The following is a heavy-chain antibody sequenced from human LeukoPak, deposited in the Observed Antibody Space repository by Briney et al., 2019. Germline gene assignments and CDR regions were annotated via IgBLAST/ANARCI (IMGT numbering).Heavy chain of an antibody. Sequence: ASVKVSCKASGYTLTELSMHWVRQAPGKGLEWMGGFDPEDGETIYAQKFQGRVTMTEDTSTDTAYMELSSLRSEDTAVYYCATAVRGYGNFDYWGQGTLVTVSS. J-gene: IGHJ4*02. CDR2: FDPEDGET. V-gene: IGHV1-24*01. CDR3: ATAVRGYGNFDY. D-gene: IGHD5-18*01. CDR1: GYTLTELS.